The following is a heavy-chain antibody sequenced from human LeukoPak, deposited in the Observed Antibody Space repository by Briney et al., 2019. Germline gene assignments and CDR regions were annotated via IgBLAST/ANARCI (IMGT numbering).Heavy chain of an antibody. CDR1: GFTFSSYA. J-gene: IGHJ4*02. Sequence: PGGSLRLSCAASGFTFSSYAMSWVRQAPGKGLEWVSAISGSGGSTYYADSVKGRFTIPRDNSKNTLYLQMNSLRAEDTAVYYCAKDPYYDYVWGSYRYTNYFDYWGQGTLVTVSS. V-gene: IGHV3-23*01. CDR2: ISGSGGST. D-gene: IGHD3-16*02. CDR3: AKDPYYDYVWGSYRYTNYFDY.